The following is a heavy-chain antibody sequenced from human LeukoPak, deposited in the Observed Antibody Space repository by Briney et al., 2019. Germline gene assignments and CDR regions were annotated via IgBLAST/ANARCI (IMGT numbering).Heavy chain of an antibody. CDR1: GFTVSSNY. CDR3: TRGRVGTTTMGDLGY. Sequence: GGSLRLSCAASGFTVSSNYMSWVRQTPGKGLEWVSAISGSGGSTYYADSVRGRFTISRDTSKNTLYLQMISLRAEDTAVYYCTRGRVGTTTMGDLGYWGQGTLVTVSS. D-gene: IGHD1-26*01. CDR2: ISGSGGST. J-gene: IGHJ4*02. V-gene: IGHV3-23*01.